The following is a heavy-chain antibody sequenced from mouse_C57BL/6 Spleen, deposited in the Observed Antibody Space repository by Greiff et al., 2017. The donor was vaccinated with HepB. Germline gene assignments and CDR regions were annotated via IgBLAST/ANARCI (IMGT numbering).Heavy chain of an antibody. J-gene: IGHJ4*01. D-gene: IGHD2-4*01. CDR2: IYPGSGST. V-gene: IGHV1-55*01. Sequence: QVHVKQSGAELVKPGASVKMSCKASGYTFTSYWITWVKQRPGQGLEWIGDIYPGSGSTNYNEKFKSKATLTVDTSSSTAYMQLSSLTSEDSAVYYCARFDYDGSYAMDYWGQGTSVTVSS. CDR3: ARFDYDGSYAMDY. CDR1: GYTFTSYW.